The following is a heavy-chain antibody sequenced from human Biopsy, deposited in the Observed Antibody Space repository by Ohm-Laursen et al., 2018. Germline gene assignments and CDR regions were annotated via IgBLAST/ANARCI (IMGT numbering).Heavy chain of an antibody. V-gene: IGHV1-69*04. CDR1: GGPSSNYA. CDR2: IVPILGHL. J-gene: IGHJ4*02. CDR3: AADADGYYTEFDY. D-gene: IGHD3-3*01. Sequence: ASVKVSCKAPGGPSSNYAFSWVRQAPGQGLEWVGRIVPILGHLNYAQRFQGRVSITADKSTTYVYMELSRLTSGDTAVYYCAADADGYYTEFDYWGPGTLVTVSS.